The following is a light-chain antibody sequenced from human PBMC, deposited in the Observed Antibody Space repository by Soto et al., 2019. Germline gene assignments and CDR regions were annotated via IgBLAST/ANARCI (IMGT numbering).Light chain of an antibody. CDR3: QQYGSSPET. CDR2: GAS. J-gene: IGKJ2*01. Sequence: EIVLTQSPGTLSLSPGERATLSCRASQSVSSSYLAWYQQKPGQAPRLLIYGASSRATGIPDRFSGSGSGTDFTLNISTLEPEDFAVYYCQQYGSSPETFGQGTKLEIK. V-gene: IGKV3-20*01. CDR1: QSVSSSY.